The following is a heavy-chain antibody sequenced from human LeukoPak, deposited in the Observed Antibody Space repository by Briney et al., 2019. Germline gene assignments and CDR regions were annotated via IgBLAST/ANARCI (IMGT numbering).Heavy chain of an antibody. CDR1: GFTFSSYG. V-gene: IGHV3-30*18. CDR3: AKDLEPYTSGWYGDY. CDR2: ISYDGSNT. J-gene: IGHJ4*02. D-gene: IGHD6-19*01. Sequence: PGRSLRPSCAASGFTFSSYGMQWVRQAAGKGLEWVAVISYDGSNTYYADSVKGRFTISRDNSKNTLYLQMNSLRVEDTAVYHCAKDLEPYTSGWYGDYWGQGTLVTVSS.